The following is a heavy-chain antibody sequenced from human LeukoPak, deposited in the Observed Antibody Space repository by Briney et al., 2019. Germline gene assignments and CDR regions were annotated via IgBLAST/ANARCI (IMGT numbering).Heavy chain of an antibody. J-gene: IGHJ4*02. V-gene: IGHV3-30-3*01. CDR1: GFTFSSYA. CDR2: ISYDGSNK. D-gene: IGHD2-2*01. CDR3: AGSTYGGV. Sequence: PVGSLRLSCAASGFTFSSYAMHWVRQAPGKGLEWVAVISYDGSNKYYADSVKGRFTISRDNSKNTLYLQMNSLRAEDTAVYYCAGSTYGGVWGQGTLVTVSS.